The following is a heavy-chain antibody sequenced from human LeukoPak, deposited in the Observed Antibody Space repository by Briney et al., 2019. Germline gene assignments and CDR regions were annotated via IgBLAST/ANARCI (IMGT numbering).Heavy chain of an antibody. CDR2: ISGSGGST. D-gene: IGHD3-10*01. V-gene: IGHV3-23*01. Sequence: GGSLRPSCAASGFTFSSYAMSWVRQAPGKGLEWVSAISGSGGSTYYADSVKGRFTISRDNSKNTLYLQMNSLRAEDTAVYYCAKDHSYYYGSGSSFDYWGQGTLVTVSS. CDR3: AKDHSYYYGSGSSFDY. J-gene: IGHJ4*02. CDR1: GFTFSSYA.